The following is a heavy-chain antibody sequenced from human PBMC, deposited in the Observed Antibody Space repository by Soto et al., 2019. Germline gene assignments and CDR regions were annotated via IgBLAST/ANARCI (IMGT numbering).Heavy chain of an antibody. Sequence: XSVKVSCKASGYTFTSYEMHLLRHTPGQGLEWMGIINPSGGSTSYAQKFQGRVTMTRDTSTSTVYMELSSLRSEDTAVYYCARGVVGYYYGSGIQKPFDYWGQGTLVTVSS. J-gene: IGHJ4*02. CDR1: GYTFTSYE. CDR3: ARGVVGYYYGSGIQKPFDY. CDR2: INPSGGST. D-gene: IGHD3-10*01. V-gene: IGHV1-46*03.